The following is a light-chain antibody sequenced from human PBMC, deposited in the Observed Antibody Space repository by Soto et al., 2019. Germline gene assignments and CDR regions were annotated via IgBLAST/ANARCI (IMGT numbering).Light chain of an antibody. V-gene: IGKV1-5*01. CDR2: GAS. CDR1: QGISKW. CDR3: QQYNSYAMWS. J-gene: IGKJ1*01. Sequence: DIQMTQSPSTLSASVGDRVTITCRASQGISKWLAWYQQKPGKAPKLLIYGASSLENGVPSKFRGSGSGTDFTLTISSLQPDDVATYFCQQYNSYAMWSFGQGTKVDIK.